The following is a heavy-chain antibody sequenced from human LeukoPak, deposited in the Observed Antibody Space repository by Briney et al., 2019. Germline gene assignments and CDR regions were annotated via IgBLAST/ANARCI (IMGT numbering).Heavy chain of an antibody. CDR3: ARSRRPTAMYAFDI. V-gene: IGHV4-59*01. J-gene: IGHJ3*02. CDR1: GGSMSTYY. CDR2: IYDSGST. D-gene: IGHD2-2*01. Sequence: PSETLFLTCSVSGGSMSTYYWSWIRQPPGKGLEWIGYIYDSGSTGYNPSLKSRVTISADTSKNQFSLKLSSASAADTAIYYCARSRRPTAMYAFDIWGQGTMVTVSS.